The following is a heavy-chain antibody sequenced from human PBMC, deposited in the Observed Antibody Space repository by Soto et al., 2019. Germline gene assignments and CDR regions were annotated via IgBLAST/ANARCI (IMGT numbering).Heavy chain of an antibody. CDR3: ARLTIVGATPYQFDY. Sequence: QLQLQESGPRLMKPSETLSLTCDVSGGSTMISSYYCAWIRQPPGKGLEWIGSMYYSGSTYYNPSLKRRVTMSVDTSKNQFSLRLNSVTAADTAVYYCARLTIVGATPYQFDYWGQGILVTVSS. CDR2: MYYSGST. D-gene: IGHD1-26*01. J-gene: IGHJ4*02. CDR1: GGSTMISSYY. V-gene: IGHV4-39*01.